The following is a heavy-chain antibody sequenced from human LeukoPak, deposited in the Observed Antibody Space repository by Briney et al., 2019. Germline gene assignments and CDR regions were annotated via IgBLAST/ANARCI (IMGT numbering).Heavy chain of an antibody. D-gene: IGHD6-6*01. J-gene: IGHJ5*02. CDR2: IIPIFGTA. V-gene: IGHV1-69*05. Sequence: SVKVSCKASGGTFISYAISWVRQAPGQGLEWMGRIIPIFGTANYAQKFQGRVTITTDESTSTAYMELSSLRSEDTAVYYCARDIGGGRGSIAARHSYNWFDPWGQGTLVTVSS. CDR1: GGTFISYA. CDR3: ARDIGGGRGSIAARHSYNWFDP.